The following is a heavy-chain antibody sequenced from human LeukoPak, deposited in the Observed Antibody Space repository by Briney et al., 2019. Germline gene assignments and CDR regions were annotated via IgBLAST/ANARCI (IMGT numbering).Heavy chain of an antibody. J-gene: IGHJ6*03. D-gene: IGHD3-10*01. CDR2: ISSSGSTI. CDR3: ARDGSGSWSNVYYYYYMDV. CDR1: GFTFSSYE. Sequence: GGSLRLSCAASGFTFSSYEMNWVRQAPGKGLEWVSYISSSGSTIYYADSVKSRFTISRDNAKNSLYLQMNSLRAEDTAVYYCARDGSGSWSNVYYYYYMDVWGKGTTVTISS. V-gene: IGHV3-48*03.